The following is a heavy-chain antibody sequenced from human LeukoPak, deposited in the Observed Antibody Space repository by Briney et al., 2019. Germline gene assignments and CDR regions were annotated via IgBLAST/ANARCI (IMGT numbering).Heavy chain of an antibody. Sequence: GSLRLSCAASGFTFSSYGMSWVRQPPGKGLEWIGSIYYSGSTNYNPSLKSRVTISVDTSKNQFSLKLSSVTAADTAVYYCARRTILTGSDYWGQGTLVTVPS. CDR3: ARRTILTGSDY. CDR2: IYYSGST. V-gene: IGHV4-39*01. J-gene: IGHJ4*02. CDR1: GFTFSSYG. D-gene: IGHD3-9*01.